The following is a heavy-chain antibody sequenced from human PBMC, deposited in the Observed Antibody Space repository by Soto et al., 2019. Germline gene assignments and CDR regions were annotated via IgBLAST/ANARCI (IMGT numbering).Heavy chain of an antibody. D-gene: IGHD4-17*01. J-gene: IGHJ3*02. V-gene: IGHV4-34*01. CDR2: INHSGST. CDR3: ARGLEIDHYGDYVWAFDI. CDR1: GGSFSGYY. Sequence: SVTLSLTCAVYGGSFSGYYWSWIRQPPGKGLEWIGEINHSGSTNYNPSLKSRVTISVDTSKNQFSLKLSSVTAADTAVYYCARGLEIDHYGDYVWAFDIWGQGTMVT.